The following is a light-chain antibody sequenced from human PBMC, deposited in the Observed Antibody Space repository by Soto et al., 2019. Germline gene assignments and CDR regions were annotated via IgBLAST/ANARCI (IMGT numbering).Light chain of an antibody. CDR1: QTISSW. CDR3: QQYSSSWT. Sequence: PSTLSGSVGDRVTITCRASQTISSWLAWYQQKPGKAPKLLIYKASTLESGVPSRFSGSGSGTEFTLTISSLQPDDFATYYCQQYSSSWTFGQGTKVDIK. V-gene: IGKV1-5*03. J-gene: IGKJ1*01. CDR2: KAS.